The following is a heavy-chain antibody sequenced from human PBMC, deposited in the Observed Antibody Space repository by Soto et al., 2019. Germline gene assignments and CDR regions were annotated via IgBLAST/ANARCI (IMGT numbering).Heavy chain of an antibody. V-gene: IGHV4-31*03. J-gene: IGHJ4*02. D-gene: IGHD3-3*01. CDR1: GGSINSGGYY. Sequence: SETLSLTCTVSGGSINSGGYYWSWIRQHPGKGLEWIGYIYYSGSTYYNPSLKSRVTISVDTSKNQFSLKLTSVTAADTAVYFCARAQTIFGIITVFDYWGQGTLVTVSS. CDR3: ARAQTIFGIITVFDY. CDR2: IYYSGST.